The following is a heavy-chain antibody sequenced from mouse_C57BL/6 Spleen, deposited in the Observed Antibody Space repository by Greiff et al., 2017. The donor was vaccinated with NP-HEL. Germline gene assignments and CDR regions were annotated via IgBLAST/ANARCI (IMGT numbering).Heavy chain of an antibody. CDR1: GYSITSGYY. CDR2: ISYDGSN. J-gene: IGHJ1*03. Sequence: EVKLVESGPGLVKPSQTLSLTCSVTGYSITSGYYWNWIRQFPGNKLEWMGYISYDGSNNYNPSLKNRISITRDTSKNQFFLKLNSVTTEDTATYYCAREGYDYDVYFDVWGTGTTVTVSS. D-gene: IGHD2-4*01. CDR3: AREGYDYDVYFDV. V-gene: IGHV3-6*01.